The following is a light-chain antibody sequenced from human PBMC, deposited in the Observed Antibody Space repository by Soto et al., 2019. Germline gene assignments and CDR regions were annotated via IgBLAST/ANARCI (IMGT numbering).Light chain of an antibody. CDR3: SSYAGSNIVV. V-gene: IGLV2-8*01. CDR1: SSDVGGYNF. CDR2: EVS. J-gene: IGLJ2*01. Sequence: QPVLTQPPSASGSPGQSVTISCTGTSSDVGGYNFVSWYQQHPGKAPKLMIYEVSERPSGVPDRFSGSKSGNTASLTVSGLQAEDEAEYYCSSYAGSNIVVFGGGTKLTVL.